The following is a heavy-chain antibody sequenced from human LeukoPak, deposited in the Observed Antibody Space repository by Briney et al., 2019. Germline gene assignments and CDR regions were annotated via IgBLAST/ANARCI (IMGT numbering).Heavy chain of an antibody. V-gene: IGHV1-3*01. D-gene: IGHD3-10*01. Sequence: ASVKVSCKASGYTFTSYAMHWVRQAPGQRLEWMGWINAGNGNTKYSQKFQGRVTITRDTSASTAHMELSSLRSEDTAVYYRARDESITMVRGVIIYYYGMDVWGKGTTVTVSS. CDR2: INAGNGNT. CDR3: ARDESITMVRGVIIYYYGMDV. J-gene: IGHJ6*04. CDR1: GYTFTSYA.